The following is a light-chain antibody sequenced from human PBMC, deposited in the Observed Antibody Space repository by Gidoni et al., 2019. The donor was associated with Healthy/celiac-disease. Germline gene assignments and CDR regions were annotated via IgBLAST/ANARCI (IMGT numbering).Light chain of an antibody. Sequence: DIHMPQSPSSLSASVGDRVTITCRASQGISNYLAWYQQKPGKVPKLLIYAASTLQSGVPSRFSGSGSGTDFTLTISSLQPEDVATYYCQKYNSASWTFGQXTKVEIK. V-gene: IGKV1-27*01. CDR1: QGISNY. CDR2: AAS. CDR3: QKYNSASWT. J-gene: IGKJ1*01.